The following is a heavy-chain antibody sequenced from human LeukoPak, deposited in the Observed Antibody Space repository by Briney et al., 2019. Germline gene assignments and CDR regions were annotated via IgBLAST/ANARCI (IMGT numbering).Heavy chain of an antibody. CDR1: AYSFTSYW. D-gene: IGHD5-24*01. CDR2: IDPSDSYT. CDR3: ASLEMATDY. Sequence: GESLRISCMGSAYSFTSYWISWVGQMPGKGMEWMGRIDPSDSYTNYSPSFQGRVTSSADKSISTAYLQWASLKASDTAMYYCASLEMATDYWGQGTLVTVSS. J-gene: IGHJ4*02. V-gene: IGHV5-10-1*01.